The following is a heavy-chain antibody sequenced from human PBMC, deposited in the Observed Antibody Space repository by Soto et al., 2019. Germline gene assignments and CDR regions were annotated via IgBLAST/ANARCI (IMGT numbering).Heavy chain of an antibody. J-gene: IGHJ6*04. V-gene: IGHV3-9*01. D-gene: IGHD3-10*01. CDR1: GFTFGDYA. CDR3: ARKPMGTWHDGMDV. CDR2: ISWNSESV. Sequence: EVQLVESGGGLVQPGRSLTLSCAASGFTFGDYAMHWVRQAPGKGLEWVSGISWNSESVGYADSVEGRFTISRDNAKNSLYLQMNSLRAEDTALYYCARKPMGTWHDGMDVGGKGTTCTVSS.